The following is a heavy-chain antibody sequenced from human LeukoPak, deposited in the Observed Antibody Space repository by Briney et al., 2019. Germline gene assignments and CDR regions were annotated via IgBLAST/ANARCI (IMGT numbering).Heavy chain of an antibody. CDR1: DGSFSGYY. J-gene: IGHJ5*02. D-gene: IGHD3-3*01. Sequence: KPSETLSLTCAVYDGSFSGYYWSWIRQPPGKGLEWIGEINHSGSTNYNPSLKSRVTISVDTSKNQFSLKLSSVTAADTAVYYCARGGYDFWSGYYQSNWFDPWGQGTLVTVSS. CDR2: INHSGST. V-gene: IGHV4-34*01. CDR3: ARGGYDFWSGYYQSNWFDP.